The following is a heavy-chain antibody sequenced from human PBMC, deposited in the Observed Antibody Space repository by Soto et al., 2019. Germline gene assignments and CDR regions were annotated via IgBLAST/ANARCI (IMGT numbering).Heavy chain of an antibody. V-gene: IGHV6-1*01. CDR1: GDSVSSNSAA. D-gene: IGHD2-2*01. CDR3: ARTRGYFDP. CDR2: TYHRSKWYN. Sequence: PSQTLSLTCAISGDSVSSNSAAWNWIRRSPSRGLEWLGRTYHRSKWYNDYALSVKSRIAISPDTSKNQFSLQLNSVTPEDTAMYYCARTRGYFDPWGQRTLVTVS. J-gene: IGHJ4*01.